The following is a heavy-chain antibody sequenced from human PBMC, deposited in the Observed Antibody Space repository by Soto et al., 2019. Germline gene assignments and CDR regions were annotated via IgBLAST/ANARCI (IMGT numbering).Heavy chain of an antibody. J-gene: IGHJ6*03. CDR2: TFSGGST. V-gene: IGHV3-66*01. Sequence: EVQLVESGGGLVQPGVSLRVSCAASGLTVSNNSMNWVRQAPGKGLEWVSITFSGGSTYYADSVKGRFTISRDNSKNTLHLQMNSLTAEDTAVDYCARAGVYSSANMDVWGKGATVTVSS. D-gene: IGHD6-25*01. CDR3: ARAGVYSSANMDV. CDR1: GLTVSNNS.